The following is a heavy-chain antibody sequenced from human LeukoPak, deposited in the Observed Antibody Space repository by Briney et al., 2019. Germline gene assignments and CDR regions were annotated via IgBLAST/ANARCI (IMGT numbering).Heavy chain of an antibody. CDR1: GYSISSGYY. CDR2: IYHSGST. Sequence: SETLSLTCTVSGYSISSGYYWGWIRQPPGQGLEWIGSIYHSGSTYYNPSLKSRVTISVDTSKNQFSLKLSSVTAADTAVYYCARVEQWLVYFDYWGQGTLVTVSS. J-gene: IGHJ4*02. V-gene: IGHV4-38-2*02. CDR3: ARVEQWLVYFDY. D-gene: IGHD6-19*01.